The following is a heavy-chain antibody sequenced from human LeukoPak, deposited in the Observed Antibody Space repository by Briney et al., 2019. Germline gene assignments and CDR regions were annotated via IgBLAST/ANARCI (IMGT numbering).Heavy chain of an antibody. CDR3: AKDYRRTAYFQH. J-gene: IGHJ1*01. CDR2: ISYDGSNK. Sequence: GGSLRLSCAASGFTFSSYGMHWVRQAPGKGLEWVAVISYDGSNKYYADSVKGRFTISRDNSKNTLYLQMNSLRAEDTAVYYCAKDYRRTAYFQHWGQSTLVTVSS. D-gene: IGHD3-16*02. CDR1: GFTFSSYG. V-gene: IGHV3-30*18.